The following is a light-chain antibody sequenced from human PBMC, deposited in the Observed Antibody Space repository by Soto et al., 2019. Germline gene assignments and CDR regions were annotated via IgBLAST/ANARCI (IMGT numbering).Light chain of an antibody. CDR1: ISNIGSNT. Sequence: QSALTQPPSASGTPGQRVTISCSGSISNIGSNTVNWYQQLPGTAPKLLIYSNNQRPSGVPDRFSGSKSGTSAPLAISGLQSEDEADYYCAAWDDSLNIYVFRTGTKVNVL. CDR2: SNN. V-gene: IGLV1-44*01. J-gene: IGLJ1*01. CDR3: AAWDDSLNIYV.